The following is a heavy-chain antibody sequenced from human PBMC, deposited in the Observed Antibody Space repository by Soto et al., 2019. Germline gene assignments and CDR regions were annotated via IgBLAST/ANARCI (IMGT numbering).Heavy chain of an antibody. CDR2: INHSGST. D-gene: IGHD6-13*01. V-gene: IGHV4-34*01. CDR1: GGSFSGYY. J-gene: IGHJ5*02. CDR3: ARGWSIAAANWFDP. Sequence: SETLSLTCAVYGGSFSGYYWSWIRQPPGKGLEWIGEINHSGSTNYNPSLKSRVTISVDTSKNQFSLKLSSVTAADTAVYYCARGWSIAAANWFDPWGQGTLVTVSS.